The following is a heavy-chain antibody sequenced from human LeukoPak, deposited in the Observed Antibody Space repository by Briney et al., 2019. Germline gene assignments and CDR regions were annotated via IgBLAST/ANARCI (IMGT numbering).Heavy chain of an antibody. CDR1: GFSFSTYA. D-gene: IGHD2-21*01. Sequence: GGSLRLSCAASGFSFSTYAMKWVRQAPRKGLGWVSGISASGGGKFYADSVKGRFTISRDKSKSTVSLQMNSLRAEDAAVYYCAKDNADCPIYYFDSWGQGILVTVSS. CDR2: ISASGGGK. V-gene: IGHV3-23*01. J-gene: IGHJ4*02. CDR3: AKDNADCPIYYFDS.